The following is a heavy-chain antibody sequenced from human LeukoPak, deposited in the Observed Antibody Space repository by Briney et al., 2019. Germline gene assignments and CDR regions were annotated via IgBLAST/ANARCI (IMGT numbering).Heavy chain of an antibody. J-gene: IGHJ4*02. CDR1: GFAFSVYA. CDR2: ISGSGGST. Sequence: SGGSLRLSCTASGFAFSVYAMSWLRQAPGKGLEWVSAISGSGGSTYYADSVKGRFTISRDNSKNTLYLQMNSLRAEDTAVYYCAKYSSSWPGKWGQGTLVTVSS. CDR3: AKYSSSWPGK. D-gene: IGHD6-13*01. V-gene: IGHV3-23*01.